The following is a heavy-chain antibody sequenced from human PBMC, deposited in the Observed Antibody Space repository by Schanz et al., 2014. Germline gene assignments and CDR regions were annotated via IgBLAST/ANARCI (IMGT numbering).Heavy chain of an antibody. CDR3: ARDLISSGWYG. CDR2: INGNGGIT. D-gene: IGHD6-19*01. CDR1: GFTFSNYS. J-gene: IGHJ4*02. V-gene: IGHV3-23*04. Sequence: VQLVESGGGVVRPGRSLRLSCATSGFTFSNYSMNWVRQAPGKGLEWVSAINGNGGITYYADPVKGRFTISRDNSKNTLYLQMKSLRVEDTGVYYCARDLISSGWYGWGQGTLVTVSS.